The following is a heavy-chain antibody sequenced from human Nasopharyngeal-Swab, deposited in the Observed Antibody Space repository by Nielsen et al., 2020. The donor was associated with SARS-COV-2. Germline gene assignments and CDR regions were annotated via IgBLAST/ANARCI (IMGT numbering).Heavy chain of an antibody. Sequence: GGSLRLSCAASGFTFSSYAMHWVRQAPGKGLEWVAVISYDGSNKYYADSVKGRFTISRDNSKNTLYLQMNSLRAEDTAVYYCARDRMWFGELFYFDYWGQGTLVTVSS. CDR3: ARDRMWFGELFYFDY. J-gene: IGHJ4*02. CDR2: ISYDGSNK. V-gene: IGHV3-30-3*01. CDR1: GFTFSSYA. D-gene: IGHD3-10*01.